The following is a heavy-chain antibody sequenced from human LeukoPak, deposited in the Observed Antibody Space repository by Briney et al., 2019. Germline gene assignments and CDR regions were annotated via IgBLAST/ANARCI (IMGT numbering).Heavy chain of an antibody. D-gene: IGHD6-13*01. CDR1: GFTFSNYW. CDR3: ASGRQLGY. CDR2: IKEDGSEK. Sequence: GGSLSLSCAASGFTFSNYWMSWVRQAPGKGLEWVANIKEDGSEKYYVDSVKGRFTISRDNARNSLYLQMNSLRAEDTAVYYCASGRQLGYWGQGTLVIVSS. V-gene: IGHV3-7*01. J-gene: IGHJ4*02.